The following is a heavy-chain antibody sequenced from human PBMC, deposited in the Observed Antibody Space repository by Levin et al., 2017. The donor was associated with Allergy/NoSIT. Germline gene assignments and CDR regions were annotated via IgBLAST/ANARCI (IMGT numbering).Heavy chain of an antibody. CDR1: GFTFRNHA. CDR3: ARPTSGPGNSLIDY. J-gene: IGHJ4*02. D-gene: IGHD3-10*01. Sequence: LSLTCAASGFTFRNHAMHWVRQTPGKGLEWVALIWNDGSNERYADSVKGRFTISRDNSRDTLYLQMNSLRAEDTAVYYCARPTSGPGNSLIDYWGQGSLVTVSS. V-gene: IGHV3-33*01. CDR2: IWNDGSNE.